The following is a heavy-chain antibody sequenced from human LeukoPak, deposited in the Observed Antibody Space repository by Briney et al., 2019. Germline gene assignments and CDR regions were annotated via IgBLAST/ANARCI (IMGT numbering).Heavy chain of an antibody. V-gene: IGHV3-23*01. Sequence: GGSLRLSCAAPGFTFSRYAMSWVRQAPGKGLEWVSSVSTDGDTYYTDSVKGRFTISRYTSMNTLFLQMTSLRAEDTALYYCARSRSGSVAGTSDYWGQGTLVIVSS. CDR2: VSTDGDT. CDR3: ARSRSGSVAGTSDY. J-gene: IGHJ4*02. CDR1: GFTFSRYA. D-gene: IGHD6-19*01.